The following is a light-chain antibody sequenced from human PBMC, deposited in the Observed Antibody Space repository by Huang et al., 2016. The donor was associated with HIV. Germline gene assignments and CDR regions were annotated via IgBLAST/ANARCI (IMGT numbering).Light chain of an antibody. CDR3: QQYNTYST. CDR1: QSVSSW. CDR2: KAS. Sequence: DIQMSQSPSTLSASVGDRVTITCRASQSVSSWVDWYQQEPGKAPKLLIYKASTLESGVSVRFSRSGSGTEFTRTISSLEPDDFASYYCQQYNTYSTFGQGTKVEIK. J-gene: IGKJ1*01. V-gene: IGKV1-5*03.